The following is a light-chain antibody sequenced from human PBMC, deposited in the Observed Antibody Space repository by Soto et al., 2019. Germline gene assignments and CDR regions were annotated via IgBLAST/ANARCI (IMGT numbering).Light chain of an antibody. Sequence: DIPMTQSPSTLSASVGDRVTITCRASQSISSWLAWYQQKPGKAPKLLIYKASSLESGVPSRFSGSGSGTEFTLTIRRLQPDDFATYYCQQYNSFPTFGQGTKVEIK. CDR3: QQYNSFPT. CDR2: KAS. CDR1: QSISSW. V-gene: IGKV1-5*03. J-gene: IGKJ1*01.